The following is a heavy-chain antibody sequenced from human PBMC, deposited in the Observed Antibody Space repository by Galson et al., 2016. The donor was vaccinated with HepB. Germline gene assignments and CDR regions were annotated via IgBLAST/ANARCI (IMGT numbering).Heavy chain of an antibody. Sequence: SLRLSCAASGFTFSSNWMHWVRQAPGKGLMWVSRITYDASGTSYADSVKGRFTISRDNAKNTLYLQMNSLRDEDTAVYYCARDGRRGYDMDVWGQGTTVTVSS. CDR3: ARDGRRGYDMDV. J-gene: IGHJ6*02. V-gene: IGHV3-74*01. CDR1: GFTFSSNW. CDR2: ITYDASGT.